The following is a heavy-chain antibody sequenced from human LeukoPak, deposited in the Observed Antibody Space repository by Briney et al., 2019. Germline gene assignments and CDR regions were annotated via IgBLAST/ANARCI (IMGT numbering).Heavy chain of an antibody. CDR2: ISYDGGNK. CDR3: ARDRSGVWSGYGMDV. CDR1: GFTFSSYG. J-gene: IGHJ6*02. V-gene: IGHV3-30*03. Sequence: PGGSLRLSCAASGFTFSSYGMHWVRQAPGKGLEWVAVISYDGGNKYYADSVKGRFTISRDNSKNTLYLQMNSLRAEDTAVYYCARDRSGVWSGYGMDVWGQGTTVTVSS. D-gene: IGHD3-3*01.